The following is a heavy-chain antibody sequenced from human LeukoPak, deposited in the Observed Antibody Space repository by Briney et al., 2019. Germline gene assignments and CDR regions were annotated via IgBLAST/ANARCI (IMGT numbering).Heavy chain of an antibody. J-gene: IGHJ4*02. CDR3: ARVEEVRGGITSFDY. Sequence: ASVKVSCKAPGYTFTSYAISWVRQAPGQGLEWMGWISAYNGNTNYAQKLQGRVTMTTDTSTSTAYMELRSLTSDDTAVYYCARVEEVRGGITSFDYWGQGTLVTVSS. V-gene: IGHV1-18*01. D-gene: IGHD3-10*01. CDR1: GYTFTSYA. CDR2: ISAYNGNT.